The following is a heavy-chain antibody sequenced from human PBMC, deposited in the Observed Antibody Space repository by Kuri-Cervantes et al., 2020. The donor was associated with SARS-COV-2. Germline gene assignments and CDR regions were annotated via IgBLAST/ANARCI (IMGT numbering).Heavy chain of an antibody. CDR2: IKQDGSEK. Sequence: GESLKISCAASGFTFSSYWMSWVRQAPGKGLEWVANIKQDGSEKYYVDSVKGRFTISRDNAKNSLYLRMNGLRAEDTAVYYCARTQLGMNMDVWGKGTTVTVSS. J-gene: IGHJ6*03. V-gene: IGHV3-7*01. CDR1: GFTFSSYW. CDR3: ARTQLGMNMDV. D-gene: IGHD7-27*01.